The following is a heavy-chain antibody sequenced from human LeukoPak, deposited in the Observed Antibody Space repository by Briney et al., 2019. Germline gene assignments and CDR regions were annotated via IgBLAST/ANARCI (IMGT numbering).Heavy chain of an antibody. Sequence: GGSLRLSCAASGFTFSSYAMHWVRQAPGKGLEWVAVISYDGSNKYYADSVKSRFTISRDNSKNTLYLQMNSLRAEDTAVYYCARLPNLTGDSPDYWGQGTLVTVSS. CDR3: ARLPNLTGDSPDY. D-gene: IGHD7-27*01. J-gene: IGHJ4*02. CDR1: GFTFSSYA. V-gene: IGHV3-30*04. CDR2: ISYDGSNK.